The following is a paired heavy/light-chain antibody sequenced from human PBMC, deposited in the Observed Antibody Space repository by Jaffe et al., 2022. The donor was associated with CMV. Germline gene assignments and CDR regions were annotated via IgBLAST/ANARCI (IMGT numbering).Heavy chain of an antibody. CDR2: INGDGTTA. CDR1: DFTFTSYW. D-gene: IGHD3-22*01. V-gene: IGHV3-74*01. CDR3: SRGAYFYDSKLDY. J-gene: IGHJ4*02. Sequence: VKESGGGSVQPGGSLRLSCVASDFTFTSYWMHWVRQGPGKGLEWVARINGDGTTASYADSVRGRFTISRDNARNTLYLQMNNLRVEDTAVYYCSRGAYFYDSKLDYWGQGAQVTVSS.
Light chain of an antibody. Sequence: QSVLTQPPSVSGTPGQRITISCSGGNSNMGRNSVNWYQQFPGSVPKLLISSNDQRPSGVSDRFSGSKSGTSASLAISGLQSEDEAHYYCAAWDDSLNGVLFGGGTQLTVL. CDR1: NSNMGRNS. J-gene: IGLJ2*01. V-gene: IGLV1-44*01. CDR3: AAWDDSLNGVL. CDR2: SND.